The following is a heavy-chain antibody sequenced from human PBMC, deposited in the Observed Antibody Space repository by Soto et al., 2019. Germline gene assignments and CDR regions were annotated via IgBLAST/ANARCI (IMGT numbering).Heavy chain of an antibody. Sequence: GGSLRLSCEASGFTFNTYSMHWVRQPPGKGLEWLAAIWYDGTQKYYADSVKGRFIISRDNSKKTPYLEMNSLRAEDTAVYYCARAGGTTVTGLWHFDHWGQGTLVTVSS. CDR1: GFTFNTYS. J-gene: IGHJ4*02. V-gene: IGHV3-33*01. CDR3: ARAGGTTVTGLWHFDH. CDR2: IWYDGTQK. D-gene: IGHD4-17*01.